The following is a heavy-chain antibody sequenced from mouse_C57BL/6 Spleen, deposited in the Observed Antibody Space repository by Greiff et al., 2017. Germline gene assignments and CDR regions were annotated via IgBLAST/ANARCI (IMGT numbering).Heavy chain of an antibody. Sequence: VKLMESGPGLVAPSQSLSITCTVSGFSLTSYGVDWVRQSPGKGLEWLGVIWGVGSTNYNSALKSRLSISKDNSKSHVFLKMNSLQTDDTAMYYCASGLYDGSPFAYWGQGTLVTVSA. CDR2: IWGVGST. J-gene: IGHJ3*01. D-gene: IGHD2-3*01. V-gene: IGHV2-6*01. CDR3: ASGLYDGSPFAY. CDR1: GFSLTSYG.